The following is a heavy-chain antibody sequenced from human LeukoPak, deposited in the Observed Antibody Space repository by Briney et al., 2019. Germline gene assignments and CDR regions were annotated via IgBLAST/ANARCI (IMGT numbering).Heavy chain of an antibody. CDR2: ISSDGGNR. V-gene: IGHV3-30-3*01. Sequence: GGSLRLSCAASGFTFSSYAMHWVRRAPGKALEWVATISSDGGNRYYSDFVKGRFTISRDNSKNTLYLQMNSLRPEDTAVFHCAGGRAVTGSTVIDYWGQGTLVTVSS. D-gene: IGHD6-19*01. CDR1: GFTFSSYA. CDR3: AGGRAVTGSTVIDY. J-gene: IGHJ4*02.